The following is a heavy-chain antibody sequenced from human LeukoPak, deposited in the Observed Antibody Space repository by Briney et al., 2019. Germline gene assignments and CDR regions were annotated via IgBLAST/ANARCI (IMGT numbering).Heavy chain of an antibody. CDR3: TRETNSYTPLDY. CDR2: INTDGSRT. J-gene: IGHJ4*02. CDR1: GFTSSNYW. Sequence: GGSLRLSCAASGFTSSNYWMNWVRQAPGKGLVWVSRINTDGSRTSYADSVKGRFTISRDNAKNMLYLQMNSLRAEDTAVYYCTRETNSYTPLDYWGQGTLVTVSS. D-gene: IGHD2-15*01. V-gene: IGHV3-74*01.